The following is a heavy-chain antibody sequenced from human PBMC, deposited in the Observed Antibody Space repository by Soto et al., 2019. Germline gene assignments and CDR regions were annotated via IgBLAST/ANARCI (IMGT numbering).Heavy chain of an antibody. CDR3: AREEGMHYYGSGSYFVESRYYYYYMDV. CDR1: GFTFSDYY. CDR2: ISSSGSTI. V-gene: IGHV3-11*01. D-gene: IGHD3-10*01. Sequence: QVQLVESGGGLVKPGGSLRLSCAASGFTFSDYYMSWIRQAPGKGLEWVSYISSSGSTIYYADSVKGRFTISRDNAKNSLYLQMNSLRAEDTAVYYCAREEGMHYYGSGSYFVESRYYYYYMDVWGKGTTVTVSS. J-gene: IGHJ6*03.